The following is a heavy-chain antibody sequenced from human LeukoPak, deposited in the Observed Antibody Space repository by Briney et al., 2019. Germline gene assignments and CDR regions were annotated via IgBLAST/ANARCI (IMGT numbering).Heavy chain of an antibody. CDR3: ARLPFNSGYEYIDY. CDR1: GYAFTGSY. V-gene: IGHV1-2*02. CDR2: INPNNGFT. D-gene: IGHD5-12*01. J-gene: IGHJ4*02. Sequence: ASVKVSCKAAGYAFTGSYIHWVRQAPGQGLEWTGWINPNNGFTAYAQNFQGRVTMTRDTSISTAYMDLSRLTSDDTAVYFCARLPFNSGYEYIDYWGQGTLVIVSS.